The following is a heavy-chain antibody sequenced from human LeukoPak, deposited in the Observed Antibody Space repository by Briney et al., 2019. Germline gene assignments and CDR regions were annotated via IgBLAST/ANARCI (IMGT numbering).Heavy chain of an antibody. J-gene: IGHJ4*02. CDR3: ARESREQASSDY. Sequence: GASVKVSCKASGFTFTSYAISWVRQAPGQGLEWMGGIIPIFGTANYAQKFQGRVTITTDESTSTAYMELSSLRSEDTAVYYCARESREQASSDYWGQGTLVTVSS. V-gene: IGHV1-69*05. CDR2: IIPIFGTA. D-gene: IGHD5-24*01. CDR1: GFTFTSYA.